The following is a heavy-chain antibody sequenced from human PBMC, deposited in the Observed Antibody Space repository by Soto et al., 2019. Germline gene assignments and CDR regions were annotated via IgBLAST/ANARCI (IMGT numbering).Heavy chain of an antibody. J-gene: IGHJ4*02. CDR3: ARLRLGELSSIDY. V-gene: IGHV3-30-3*01. CDR2: ISYDGSNK. Sequence: QVQLVESGGGVVQPGRSLRLSCAASGFTFSSYAMHWVRKAPGKGLEWVAVISYDGSNKYYADSVKGRFTISRDNSKNTLYLQMNSLRAEDTAVYYCARLRLGELSSIDYWGQGTLVTVSS. CDR1: GFTFSSYA. D-gene: IGHD3-16*02.